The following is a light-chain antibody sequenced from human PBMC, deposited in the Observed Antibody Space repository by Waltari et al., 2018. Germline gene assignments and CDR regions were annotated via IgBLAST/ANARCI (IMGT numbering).Light chain of an antibody. CDR1: EDSNNY. Sequence: DIQMTQSPSSLSASIGDRVTITCQASEDSNNYLNWYQQRPGKAPKLLIYDASNLQVGVPSRFSGGGSGTDFTFTISSLQPGDIATYYCQQHDNLPLTFGGGTKVEIK. V-gene: IGKV1-33*01. CDR2: DAS. J-gene: IGKJ4*01. CDR3: QQHDNLPLT.